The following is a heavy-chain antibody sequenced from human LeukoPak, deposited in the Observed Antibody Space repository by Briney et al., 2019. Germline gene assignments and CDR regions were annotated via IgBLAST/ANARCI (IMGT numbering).Heavy chain of an antibody. D-gene: IGHD2-2*01. CDR3: AGGGYCSVPSCYAPLFDH. J-gene: IGHJ4*02. V-gene: IGHV4-59*03. CDR1: GASISRYYSINRYY. CDR2: IYGSGTT. Sequence: SETLSLTCSVSGASISRYYSINRYYWSWIRQSPGKGLEWIGYIYGSGTTNYNPSLKSRVTISVDTSKHQFSLKLSSVTAADTAMYYCAGGGYCSVPSCYAPLFDHWGQGIPGTVSS.